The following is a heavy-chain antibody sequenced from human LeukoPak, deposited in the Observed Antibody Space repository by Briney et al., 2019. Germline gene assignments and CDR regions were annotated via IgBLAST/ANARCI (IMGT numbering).Heavy chain of an antibody. J-gene: IGHJ4*02. CDR1: GFTFSTYA. Sequence: GGSLRLSCAASGFTFSTYAMGWVRQAPGKGLEWVSTISAGGDTTYTADSVRGRFTISRDNSNNTLYLQMNTLTAEDTAVYYCAAISYSGTWPVGYWGQGTLVTVTA. CDR3: AAISYSGTWPVGY. CDR2: ISAGGDTT. V-gene: IGHV3-23*01. D-gene: IGHD6-25*01.